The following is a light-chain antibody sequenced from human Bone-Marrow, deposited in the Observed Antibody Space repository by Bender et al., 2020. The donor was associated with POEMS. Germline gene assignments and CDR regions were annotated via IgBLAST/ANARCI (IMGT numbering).Light chain of an antibody. J-gene: IGLJ1*01. V-gene: IGLV3-21*02. Sequence: SYVLTQPPSVSVAPRQTSTITCGGNNIQCKSVHWLQQKPAQAPVVVIYDNGDRPSGIPERFSGSNSVNTATLTISRGEAGDEADYYCQVWDSRSDPYVFGPGTRVTVL. CDR1: NIQCKS. CDR3: QVWDSRSDPYV. CDR2: DNG.